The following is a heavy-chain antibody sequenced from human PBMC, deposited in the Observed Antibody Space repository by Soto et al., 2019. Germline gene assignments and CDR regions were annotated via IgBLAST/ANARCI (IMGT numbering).Heavy chain of an antibody. Sequence: GASVKVSCKVSGYTPSESAIQWVRQSPGKGLEWMGGFDPEDGETFYAQKFQGRVTMTEDKSTDTAYMELRSLRSEDTAVYYCAGGYCTRTSCHDYDNWGQGTLVTVSS. D-gene: IGHD2-2*01. CDR2: FDPEDGET. J-gene: IGHJ4*02. V-gene: IGHV1-24*01. CDR3: AGGYCTRTSCHDYDN. CDR1: GYTPSESA.